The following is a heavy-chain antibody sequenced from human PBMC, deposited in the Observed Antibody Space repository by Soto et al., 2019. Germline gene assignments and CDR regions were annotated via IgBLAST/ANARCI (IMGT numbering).Heavy chain of an antibody. D-gene: IGHD3-3*01. CDR1: GGTFSSYT. Sequence: QVQLVQSGAEVKKPGSSVKVSCNASGGTFSSYTISWVRQAPGQGLEWMGRIIPILGIANCAQKFQGRVTITADKFTSTAYMELSSLRSEDPGVDYCARDLTIFGVVSKENAFDIWGQGTMVTVSS. V-gene: IGHV1-69*08. CDR2: IIPILGIA. J-gene: IGHJ3*02. CDR3: ARDLTIFGVVSKENAFDI.